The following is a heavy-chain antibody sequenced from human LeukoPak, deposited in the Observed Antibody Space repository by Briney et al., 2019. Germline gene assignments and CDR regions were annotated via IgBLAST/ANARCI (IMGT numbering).Heavy chain of an antibody. V-gene: IGHV4-39*07. CDR2: IYYSGST. D-gene: IGHD6-19*01. CDR1: GGSISSSSYY. Sequence: SQTLSLTCTVSGGSISSSSYYWGWIRQPPGKGLEWIGSIYYSGSTYYNPSLKSRVTISVDTSKNQFSLKLSSVTAADTAVYYCATKPFPHVSIAVAGPFDYWGQGTLVTVSS. J-gene: IGHJ4*02. CDR3: ATKPFPHVSIAVAGPFDY.